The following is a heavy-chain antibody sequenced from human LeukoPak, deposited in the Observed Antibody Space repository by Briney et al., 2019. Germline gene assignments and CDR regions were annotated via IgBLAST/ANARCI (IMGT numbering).Heavy chain of an antibody. CDR2: ISGSGGST. D-gene: IGHD3-10*01. CDR1: GFTFSSYA. V-gene: IGHV3-23*01. CDR3: ATPMVRGVIISHFDY. J-gene: IGHJ4*02. Sequence: PGGSLRLSCAASGFTFSSYAMSWVRQAPGKGMEWVSAISGSGGSTYYADSVKGRFTISRDNSKNTLYLQMNSLRAEDSAVYYCATPMVRGVIISHFDYWGQGTLVTVSS.